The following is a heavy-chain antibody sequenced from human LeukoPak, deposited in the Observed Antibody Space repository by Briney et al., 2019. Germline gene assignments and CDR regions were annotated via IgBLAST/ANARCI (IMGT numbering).Heavy chain of an antibody. CDR2: ISGTGANT. D-gene: IGHD7-27*01. CDR3: AKGIRQLGNYYYYMDV. V-gene: IGHV3-23*01. CDR1: GFTFSSYV. Sequence: GGSLRLSCAAFGFTFSSYVMIWVRQAPGKGLEWVSAISGTGANTFYADSVKGRFTMSRDNPKNMLYLQMNSLRAEDTALYYCAKGIRQLGNYYYYMDVWGKGTTVTVSS. J-gene: IGHJ6*03.